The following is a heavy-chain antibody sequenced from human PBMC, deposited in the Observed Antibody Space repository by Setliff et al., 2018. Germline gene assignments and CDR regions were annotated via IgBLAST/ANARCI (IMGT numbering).Heavy chain of an antibody. CDR3: ARGGTYRYFDY. CDR1: GGAIDYESYF. J-gene: IGHJ4*02. Sequence: SETLSLTCSVSGGAIDYESYFWSWIRQPAGKGLEWLGHFYTRGNNDYNPSLKGRVTISADRSRNQVSLRLASVTAADTAVYYCARGGTYRYFDYWGQGALVTVSS. CDR2: FYTRGNN. V-gene: IGHV4-61*09.